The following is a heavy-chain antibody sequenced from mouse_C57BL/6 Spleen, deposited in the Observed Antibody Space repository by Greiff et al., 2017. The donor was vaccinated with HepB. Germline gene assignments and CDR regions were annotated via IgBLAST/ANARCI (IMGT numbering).Heavy chain of an antibody. V-gene: IGHV14-1*01. CDR1: GFNIKDYY. CDR2: IDPEDGDT. Sequence: EVKLVESGAELVRPGASVKLSCTASGFNIKDYYMHWVKQRPEQGLEWIGRIDPEDGDTEYAPKFQGKATMTADTSSNTAYLQLSSLTSEDTAVYYCTTSDYYGSSYRYFDVWGTGTTVTVSS. D-gene: IGHD1-1*01. CDR3: TTSDYYGSSYRYFDV. J-gene: IGHJ1*03.